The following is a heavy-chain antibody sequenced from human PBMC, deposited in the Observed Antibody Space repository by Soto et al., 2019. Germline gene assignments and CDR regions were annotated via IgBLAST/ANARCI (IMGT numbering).Heavy chain of an antibody. J-gene: IGHJ4*02. Sequence: EVQLVESGGGLVQPGGSLRLSCAVSGFSFSSAWMTWIRQAPGKGLERVAIMNDDGSERYYVDSVKGRFTISRDNAKNALFLQMNSLRVEDTAVYFCARDRAYSRFDYWGQGSLVTVSS. V-gene: IGHV3-7*03. D-gene: IGHD4-4*01. CDR3: ARDRAYSRFDY. CDR2: MNDDGSER. CDR1: GFSFSSAW.